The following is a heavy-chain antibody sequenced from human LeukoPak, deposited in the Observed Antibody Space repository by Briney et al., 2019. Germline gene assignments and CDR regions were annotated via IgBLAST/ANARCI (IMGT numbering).Heavy chain of an antibody. Sequence: ASVKVSCKASGYTFTGYYMHWVRQAPGQGLEWMGWINPNSGGTNYAQKFQGRVTMTRDTSISTAYMELSRLRSDDTAVYYCARFGDILGGYYFDYWGQGTLVTVSS. J-gene: IGHJ4*02. CDR2: INPNSGGT. D-gene: IGHD3-16*01. CDR3: ARFGDILGGYYFDY. V-gene: IGHV1-2*02. CDR1: GYTFTGYY.